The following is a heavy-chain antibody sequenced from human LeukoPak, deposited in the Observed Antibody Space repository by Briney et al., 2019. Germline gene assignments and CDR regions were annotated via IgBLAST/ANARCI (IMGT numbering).Heavy chain of an antibody. D-gene: IGHD2-15*01. Sequence: GASVKVSCKASGYTFTGYYMHWVRQAPGQGLEWMGWINPNSGGTNYAQKFQGRVTMTRDTSISTAYMELSRLRSDDTAVYYCARGSYCSGGSCYSKAASYGFLIHDYWGQGTPVTVSS. CDR3: ARGSYCSGGSCYSKAASYGFLIHDY. CDR1: GYTFTGYY. J-gene: IGHJ4*02. V-gene: IGHV1-2*02. CDR2: INPNSGGT.